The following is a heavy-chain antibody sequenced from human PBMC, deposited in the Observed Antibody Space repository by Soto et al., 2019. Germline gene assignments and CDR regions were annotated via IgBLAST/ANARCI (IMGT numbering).Heavy chain of an antibody. CDR2: IYYSGST. V-gene: IGHV4-31*03. CDR3: ERDEGEYGAHY. Sequence: TRSRTSPVSGCSIASGSYYLLWIHQHPGKGLEWIGYIYYSGSTYYNPSLKSRVTISLDTSKNQFSLKLSSVTAADTAIYYCERDEGEYGAHYWGQGTLGTVS. D-gene: IGHD3-10*01. CDR1: GCSIASGSYY. J-gene: IGHJ4*02.